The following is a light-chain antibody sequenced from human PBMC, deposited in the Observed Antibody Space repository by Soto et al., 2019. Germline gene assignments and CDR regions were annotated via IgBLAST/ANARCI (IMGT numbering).Light chain of an antibody. CDR2: GAS. CDR1: QSVISS. J-gene: IGKJ4*01. Sequence: EIVVTQSPALVSVSPGERVTLSCRASQSVISSLAWYQQKLGQAPRLLIYGASTRATGIPARFSGSGSGTEFFPNISSLQSEDSAIYYCQHYNNWLGTFGGGTKVDIK. V-gene: IGKV3-15*01. CDR3: QHYNNWLGT.